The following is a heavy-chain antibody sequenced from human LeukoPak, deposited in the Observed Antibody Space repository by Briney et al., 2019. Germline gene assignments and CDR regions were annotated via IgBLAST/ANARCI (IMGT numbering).Heavy chain of an antibody. V-gene: IGHV1-18*01. CDR2: ISAYNGNT. CDR3: ARADTRDIVVVPAAHFDY. CDR1: GYTFTSYG. J-gene: IGHJ4*02. D-gene: IGHD2-2*01. Sequence: GASVKVSCKASGYTFTSYGISWVRQAPGQGLEWMGWISAYNGNTNYAQKLQGRVTMTTDTSTSTAYMELRSLGSDDTAVYYCARADTRDIVVVPAAHFDYWGQGTLVTVSS.